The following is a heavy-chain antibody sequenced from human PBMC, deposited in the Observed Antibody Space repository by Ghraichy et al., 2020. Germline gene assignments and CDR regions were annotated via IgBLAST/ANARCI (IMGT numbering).Heavy chain of an antibody. V-gene: IGHV4-34*01. CDR3: ARGQSLIGGFTIFGVHSFDY. CDR2: INHSGST. D-gene: IGHD3-3*01. CDR1: GGSFSGYY. Sequence: SETLSLTCAVYGGSFSGYYWSWILQPPGKGLEWIGEINHSGSTNYNPSLKSRVTISVDTSKNQFSLKLSSVTAADTAVYYCARGQSLIGGFTIFGVHSFDYWGQGTLVTVSS. J-gene: IGHJ4*02.